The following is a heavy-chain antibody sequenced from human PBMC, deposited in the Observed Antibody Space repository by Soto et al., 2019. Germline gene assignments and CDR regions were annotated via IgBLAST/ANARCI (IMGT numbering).Heavy chain of an antibody. CDR3: AREGIVVVPARSSDDYYYYGMDV. CDR2: IIPIFGTA. J-gene: IGHJ6*02. Sequence: SVKVSCKASGGTFSSYAISWVRQAPGQGLEWMGGIIPIFGTANYAQKFQGRVTITADESTSTAYMELSSLRSEDTAVYYCAREGIVVVPARSSDDYYYYGMDVWGQGTTVTVSS. CDR1: GGTFSSYA. V-gene: IGHV1-69*13. D-gene: IGHD2-2*01.